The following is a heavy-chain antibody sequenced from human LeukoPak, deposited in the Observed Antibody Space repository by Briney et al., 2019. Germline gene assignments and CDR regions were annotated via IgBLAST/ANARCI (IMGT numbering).Heavy chain of an antibody. Sequence: GASVKVSCKASGYTFTSYGISWVRQAPGQGLEWMGWISAYNGNTNYAQKLQGRVTMTTDTSTGTAYMELRSLRSDDTAVYYCASKGQDSSGYFFDYWGQGTLVTVSS. J-gene: IGHJ4*02. CDR3: ASKGQDSSGYFFDY. D-gene: IGHD3-22*01. CDR1: GYTFTSYG. V-gene: IGHV1-18*01. CDR2: ISAYNGNT.